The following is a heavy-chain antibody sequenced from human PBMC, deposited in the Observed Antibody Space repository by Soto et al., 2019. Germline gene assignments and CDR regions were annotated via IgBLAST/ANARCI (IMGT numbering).Heavy chain of an antibody. CDR2: IYYSGST. J-gene: IGHJ4*02. CDR1: GGSISSYY. Sequence: QVQLQESGPGLVKPSETLSLTCTVSGGSISSYYWSWIRQPPGKGLEWIGYIYYSGSTNYNPSLKSRVTISEDTSKNLFSLKLSSVTAADTAVYYCARVGGRSVRTYYFDYWGQGTLVTVSS. CDR3: ARVGGRSVRTYYFDY. V-gene: IGHV4-59*01.